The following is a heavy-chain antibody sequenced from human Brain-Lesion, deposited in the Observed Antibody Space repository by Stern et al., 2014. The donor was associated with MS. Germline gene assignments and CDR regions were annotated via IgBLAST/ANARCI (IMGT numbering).Heavy chain of an antibody. J-gene: IGHJ6*02. CDR3: ARGRVVPGFQYYATDV. CDR2: IFNSGST. D-gene: IGHD2-2*01. Sequence: VQLVQSGPGLVKPSQTLSLSCTVSGGSISSGGYYWSWIRQPAGKGLEWIGRIFNSGSTRYNPSLKSRVTISIDTSKNQFSRRLTPMTAADTAVYYCARGRVVPGFQYYATDVWGQGTTVIVSS. V-gene: IGHV4-61*02. CDR1: GGSISSGGYY.